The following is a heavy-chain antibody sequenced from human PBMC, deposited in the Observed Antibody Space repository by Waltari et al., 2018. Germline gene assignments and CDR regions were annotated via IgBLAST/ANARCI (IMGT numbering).Heavy chain of an antibody. Sequence: QVQLVQSGAEVKKPGASVKVSCKASGYTFTGYYMHWVRQAPGQGLEWMGWINPNSGGTNDAQKFQGWVTMTRDTSISTAYMELSRLRSDDTAVYYCARDSGYASYGMDVWGQGTTVTVSS. CDR1: GYTFTGYY. CDR3: ARDSGYASYGMDV. V-gene: IGHV1-2*04. D-gene: IGHD3-22*01. CDR2: INPNSGGT. J-gene: IGHJ6*02.